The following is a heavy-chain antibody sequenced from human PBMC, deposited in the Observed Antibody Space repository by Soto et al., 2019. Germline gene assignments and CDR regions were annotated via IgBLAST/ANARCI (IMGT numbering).Heavy chain of an antibody. CDR3: TTPGYSSSWYGGYYYYYGMDV. CDR1: GFTFSNEW. Sequence: GSLRLSCAASGFTFSNEWMNWVRQAPGKGLEWDDLIKSKTDGGTTDYAAPVKGRFTISRDDSKNTLYLQMNSLKTEDTAVYYCTTPGYSSSWYGGYYYYYGMDVWGQGTTVTVSS. CDR2: IKSKTDGGTT. D-gene: IGHD6-13*01. J-gene: IGHJ6*02. V-gene: IGHV3-15*07.